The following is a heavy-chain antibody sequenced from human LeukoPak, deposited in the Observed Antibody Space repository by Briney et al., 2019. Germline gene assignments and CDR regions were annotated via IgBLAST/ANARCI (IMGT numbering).Heavy chain of an antibody. CDR2: IYAGGST. V-gene: IGHV3-66*01. Sequence: GGSLRLSCAASGFIVSTNYMTWVRQAPGKGLEWVSVIYAGGSTLYADSVKGRFTISRDNAKNSLYLQMNSLRDEDTAVYYCARDTLVYGDSPDAFDIWGQGTMVTVSS. CDR1: GFIVSTNY. CDR3: ARDTLVYGDSPDAFDI. D-gene: IGHD4-17*01. J-gene: IGHJ3*02.